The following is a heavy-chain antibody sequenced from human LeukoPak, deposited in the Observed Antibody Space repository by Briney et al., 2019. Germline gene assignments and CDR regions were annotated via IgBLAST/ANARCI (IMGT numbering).Heavy chain of an antibody. CDR1: GGSISSGGYY. CDR2: IYHSGST. V-gene: IGHV4-30-2*01. J-gene: IGHJ4*02. D-gene: IGHD2-15*01. Sequence: ASETLSLTCTVSGGSISSGGYYWSWIRQPPGQGLEWIGYIYHSGSTYYNPSLESRVILSLDKSANQFSLNLSSVTAADTAVYYCARWVDGFPDYWGQGTLVTVSS. CDR3: ARWVDGFPDY.